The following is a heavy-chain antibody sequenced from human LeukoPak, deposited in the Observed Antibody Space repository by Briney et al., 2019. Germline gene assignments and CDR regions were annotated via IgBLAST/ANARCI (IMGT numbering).Heavy chain of an antibody. J-gene: IGHJ6*02. CDR1: GYTFTGYY. Sequence: ASVKVSCKASGYTFTGYYMHWVRQAPGQGLEWMGWINPNSGGTNYAQKFQGRVTMTRDTSISTAYMELSRLRSDDTAVYYCARDSTHNYYYYGMDVWGQGTTVTVSS. CDR2: INPNSGGT. CDR3: ARDSTHNYYYYGMDV. V-gene: IGHV1-2*02. D-gene: IGHD2-15*01.